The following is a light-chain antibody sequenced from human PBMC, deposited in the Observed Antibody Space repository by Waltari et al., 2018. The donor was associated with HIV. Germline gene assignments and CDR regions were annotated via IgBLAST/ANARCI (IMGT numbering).Light chain of an antibody. CDR1: SSNIGNNA. Sequence: QSVLTQPPSVSEAPRQRVTISCSGSSSNIGNNAVNWYQQVPGKAPKLLIYYDDLLSSGVSDRFFGSKSGTSASLAIRGLQSEDEAEYYCAAWDDYLNGYVFGSGTKVTVL. V-gene: IGLV1-36*01. CDR2: YDD. J-gene: IGLJ1*01. CDR3: AAWDDYLNGYV.